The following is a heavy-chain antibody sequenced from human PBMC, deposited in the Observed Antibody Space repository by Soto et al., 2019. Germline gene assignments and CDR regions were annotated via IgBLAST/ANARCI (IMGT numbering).Heavy chain of an antibody. V-gene: IGHV4-38-2*02. CDR3: ARQDRVVAEGRWFDP. D-gene: IGHD2-15*01. Sequence: SETLSLTCTVSGYSISSGYQWAWIRQPPGKGLEWLGSVHYSGNTYYNPSLKSRLTISVDKSKNQFSLNLSSVTAADTAVYYCARQDRVVAEGRWFDPWGQGTLVTVSS. CDR2: VHYSGNT. J-gene: IGHJ5*02. CDR1: GYSISSGYQ.